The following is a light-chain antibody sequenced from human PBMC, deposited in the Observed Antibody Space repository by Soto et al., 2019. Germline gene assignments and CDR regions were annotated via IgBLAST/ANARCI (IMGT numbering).Light chain of an antibody. CDR1: SSDVGGYNF. J-gene: IGLJ2*01. CDR2: EVT. CDR3: SSYARGDSVL. Sequence: QPALTQPPSASGSPGQSVTISCTGTSSDVGGYNFVSWYQHHPGKAPKVILYEVTKRPSGVPDRFSGSKSGNTASLTVSGLQADDEADYYCSSYARGDSVLFGGGTKLTVL. V-gene: IGLV2-8*01.